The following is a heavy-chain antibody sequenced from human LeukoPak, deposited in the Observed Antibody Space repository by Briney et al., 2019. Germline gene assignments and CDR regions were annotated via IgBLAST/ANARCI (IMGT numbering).Heavy chain of an antibody. V-gene: IGHV3-7*01. CDR1: GFTFSSYW. D-gene: IGHD5-24*01. Sequence: GGSLRLSCAASGFTFSSYWMSWVRQAPGKGLEWVANIKQDGSEKYYVDSVKGRFTISRDNAKNSRYLQMNSLRADDTAVYCCARSGWWMATNFDYWGQGTLVTVSS. J-gene: IGHJ4*02. CDR3: ARSGWWMATNFDY. CDR2: IKQDGSEK.